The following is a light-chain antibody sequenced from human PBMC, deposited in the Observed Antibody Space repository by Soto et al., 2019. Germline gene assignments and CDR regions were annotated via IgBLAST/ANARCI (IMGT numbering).Light chain of an antibody. CDR2: ERD. CDR3: CSFTASNTHV. Sequence: QSALTQPASVSGSRGQSIAISCTGISSDFGTYNLVSWYQHHPGKVPKLIIYERDKRPSGVSDRFSGSKSGNTASLTISGLQAEDEAVYYCCSFTASNTHVFGTGTKVTVL. V-gene: IGLV2-23*01. J-gene: IGLJ1*01. CDR1: SSDFGTYNL.